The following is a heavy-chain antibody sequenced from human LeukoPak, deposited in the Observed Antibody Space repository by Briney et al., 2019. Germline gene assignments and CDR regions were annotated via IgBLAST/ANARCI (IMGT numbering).Heavy chain of an antibody. V-gene: IGHV3-21*01. D-gene: IGHD7-27*01. CDR2: ITSSSSSM. CDR3: ARDLAWGGY. J-gene: IGHJ4*02. CDR1: GFTFSSYG. Sequence: PGGSLRLSCAASGFTFSSYGMHWVRQAPGKGLEWVSSITSSSSSMYSADSVKGRLTISRDNAKNSLYLQMNSLRAEDTAVYYCARDLAWGGYWGQGTLVTVSS.